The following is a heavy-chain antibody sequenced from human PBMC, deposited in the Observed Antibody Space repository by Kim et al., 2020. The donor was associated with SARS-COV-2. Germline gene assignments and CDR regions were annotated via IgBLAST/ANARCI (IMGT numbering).Heavy chain of an antibody. V-gene: IGHV3-48*02. Sequence: GGSLRLSCAASGFTFSSYSMNWVRQAPGKGLEWVSYISSSSSTIYYEASVKGRFTISRDNAKNSLYLQMNSLRDEDTAVYYCARDGRSGYYDSSGPNYYYYYGMDVWGQGTTVTVSS. CDR3: ARDGRSGYYDSSGPNYYYYYGMDV. D-gene: IGHD3-22*01. CDR2: ISSSSSTI. J-gene: IGHJ6*02. CDR1: GFTFSSYS.